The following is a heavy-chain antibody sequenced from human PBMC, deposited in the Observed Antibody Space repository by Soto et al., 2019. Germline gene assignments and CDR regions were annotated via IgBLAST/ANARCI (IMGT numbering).Heavy chain of an antibody. Sequence: PGGSLRLSCAASGFIFSNSLMHWVRQAPGKGLEWVAVIWEDGSEEYYADSVKGRFTISRDNSKNTLHLQINSLRAEDTAVYHCAKAVVGATYFDSWGLGTLVTVSS. CDR2: IWEDGSEE. V-gene: IGHV3-33*06. CDR3: AKAVVGATYFDS. J-gene: IGHJ4*02. CDR1: GFIFSNSL. D-gene: IGHD1-26*01.